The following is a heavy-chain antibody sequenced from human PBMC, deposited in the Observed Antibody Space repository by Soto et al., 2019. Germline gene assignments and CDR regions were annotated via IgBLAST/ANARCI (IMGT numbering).Heavy chain of an antibody. J-gene: IGHJ4*02. Sequence: GGSLRLSCAASGFTFSDYYMSWIRQAPGKGLEWVSYISSSSSYTNYAEYVKGRITISRDNAKNSLYLQMNSLRAEDTAVYYCARVLAVAGTLDYWGQGTLVTVSS. V-gene: IGHV3-11*05. CDR1: GFTFSDYY. D-gene: IGHD6-19*01. CDR3: ARVLAVAGTLDY. CDR2: ISSSSSYT.